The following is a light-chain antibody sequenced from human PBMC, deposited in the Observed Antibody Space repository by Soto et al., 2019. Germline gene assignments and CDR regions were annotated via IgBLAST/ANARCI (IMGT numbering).Light chain of an antibody. CDR3: QSHDSTLSMV. CDR2: GNS. CDR1: SSNIGAGYD. J-gene: IGLJ2*01. V-gene: IGLV1-40*01. Sequence: QSVLTQPPSVSGAPGQRVTISCTGSSSNIGAGYDVHWYQQLPGTAPKLLIYGNSNRPSGVPDRFSGSKSDTSASLVISGLQAEDEADYYCQSHDSTLSMVFGGGTKVTVL.